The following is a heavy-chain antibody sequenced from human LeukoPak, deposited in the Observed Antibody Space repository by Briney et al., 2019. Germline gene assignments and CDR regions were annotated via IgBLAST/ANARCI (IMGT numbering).Heavy chain of an antibody. CDR1: GDSISNYY. Sequence: PSETLSLTCTVSGDSISNYYWSWIRQTPGKGLEWIGYIYYSGTTNYNPSLKSRVTISVDTSKNQFSLKLSSVTAADTAVYYCARHSAGVYYYYYYMDVWGKGTTVTISS. J-gene: IGHJ6*03. D-gene: IGHD6-13*01. V-gene: IGHV4-59*08. CDR3: ARHSAGVYYYYYYMDV. CDR2: IYYSGTT.